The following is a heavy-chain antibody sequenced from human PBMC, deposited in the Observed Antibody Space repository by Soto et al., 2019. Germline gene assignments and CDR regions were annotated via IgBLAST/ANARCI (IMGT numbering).Heavy chain of an antibody. V-gene: IGHV3-74*01. D-gene: IGHD6-19*01. CDR3: ARAPFGWLIDY. Sequence: PGGSLRLSCAASGFTYSSYWVHWVRQAPGKGVVWVSRINSDGSSTSYADSVKGRFTISRDNAKNTLYLQMNSLRAEDTAVYYCARAPFGWLIDYWGQGTLVTVSS. CDR1: GFTYSSYW. CDR2: INSDGSST. J-gene: IGHJ4*02.